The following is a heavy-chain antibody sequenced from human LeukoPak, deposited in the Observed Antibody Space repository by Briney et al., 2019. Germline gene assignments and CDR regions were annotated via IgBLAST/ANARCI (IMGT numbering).Heavy chain of an antibody. CDR3: ARVHSYCSTTSCLDY. D-gene: IGHD2-2*01. Sequence: ASVKVSCKASGGTFSSYAISWVRQAPGQGLEWMGWISAYNGNSNYAQKFQGRVTMTTDTSTSTGYMELRSLRSDDTAVYYCARVHSYCSTTSCLDYWGQGTLVTVSS. V-gene: IGHV1-18*01. J-gene: IGHJ4*02. CDR1: GGTFSSYA. CDR2: ISAYNGNS.